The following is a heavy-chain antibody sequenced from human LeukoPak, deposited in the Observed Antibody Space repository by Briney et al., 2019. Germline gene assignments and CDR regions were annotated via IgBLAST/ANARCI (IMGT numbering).Heavy chain of an antibody. J-gene: IGHJ4*02. CDR2: IYYSGST. CDR3: ARVVDYDSRLIDY. CDR1: GGSISNYY. D-gene: IGHD3-22*01. V-gene: IGHV4-59*08. Sequence: PSETLSLTCTVSGGSISNYYWSWIRQSSGRGLEWIGYIYYSGSTNYNPSLKSRVTISVDTSKNQFSLKLSTVTAADTAVYYCARVVDYDSRLIDYWGQGTLVTVSS.